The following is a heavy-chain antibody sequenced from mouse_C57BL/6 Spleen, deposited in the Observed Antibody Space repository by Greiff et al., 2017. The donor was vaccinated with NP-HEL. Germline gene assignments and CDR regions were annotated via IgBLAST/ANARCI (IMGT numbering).Heavy chain of an antibody. Sequence: VQLQQSGPELVKPGASVKISCKASGYAFSSSWMNWVKQRPGKGLEWIVRIYPGDGDTNYNGKFKGKATLTADKSSSTAYMQLSSLTSEDSAVYFCARAYPNVWGTGTTVTVSS. CDR1: GYAFSSSW. CDR3: ARAYPNV. D-gene: IGHD2-10*01. V-gene: IGHV1-82*01. CDR2: IYPGDGDT. J-gene: IGHJ1*03.